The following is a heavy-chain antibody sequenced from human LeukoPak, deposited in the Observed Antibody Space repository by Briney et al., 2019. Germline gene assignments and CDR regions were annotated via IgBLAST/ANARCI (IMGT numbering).Heavy chain of an antibody. Sequence: GGSLRLSCAASGYTFSSFAMSWVRQGPGKGLEWVSGFCASDGRTQYADSVKGRFTISRDNSKNTLFLQMNSLRAEDTAIYYCAKSKTAAAGTGAFDIWGQGTMVTVSS. CDR1: GYTFSSFA. V-gene: IGHV3-23*01. D-gene: IGHD6-13*01. J-gene: IGHJ3*02. CDR3: AKSKTAAAGTGAFDI. CDR2: FCASDGRT.